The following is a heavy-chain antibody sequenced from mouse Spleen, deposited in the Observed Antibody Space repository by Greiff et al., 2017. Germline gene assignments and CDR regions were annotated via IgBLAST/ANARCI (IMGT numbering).Heavy chain of an antibody. Sequence: EVKLMESGGGLVKPGGSLKLSCAASGFTFSSYAMSWVRQTPEKRLEWVATISSGGSYTYYPDSVKGRFTISRDNAKNTLYLQMSSLRSEDTAMYYCARHNGHFDYWGQGTTLTVSS. CDR1: GFTFSSYA. D-gene: IGHD1-1*02. J-gene: IGHJ2*01. V-gene: IGHV5-9-3*01. CDR2: ISSGGSYT. CDR3: ARHNGHFDY.